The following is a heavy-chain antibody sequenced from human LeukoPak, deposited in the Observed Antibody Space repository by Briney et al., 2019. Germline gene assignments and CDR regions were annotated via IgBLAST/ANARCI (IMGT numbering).Heavy chain of an antibody. Sequence: KASETLSLTCTVSGGSISTYYWSWIRQPPGKGLEWIGYIYYSGSTNYNPTLKSRVTISVDTSKNQFSLKLSSVTAADMAVYYCARQVQWLVHNWFDPWGQGTLVTVSS. CDR3: ARQVQWLVHNWFDP. CDR1: GGSISTYY. J-gene: IGHJ5*02. D-gene: IGHD6-19*01. CDR2: IYYSGST. V-gene: IGHV4-59*08.